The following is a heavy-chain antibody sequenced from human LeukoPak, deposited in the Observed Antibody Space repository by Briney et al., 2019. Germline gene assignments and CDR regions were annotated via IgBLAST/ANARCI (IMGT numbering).Heavy chain of an antibody. CDR1: GGTFSSYA. Sequence: ASVKVSCKASGGTFSSYAISWVRQAPGQGLEWMGRIIPIFGIANYAQKLQGRVTITADKSTSTAYMELSSLRSEDTAVYYCARARAAPPSYYGMDVWGQGTTVTVSS. CDR3: ARARAAPPSYYGMDV. D-gene: IGHD6-25*01. V-gene: IGHV1-69*04. J-gene: IGHJ6*02. CDR2: IIPIFGIA.